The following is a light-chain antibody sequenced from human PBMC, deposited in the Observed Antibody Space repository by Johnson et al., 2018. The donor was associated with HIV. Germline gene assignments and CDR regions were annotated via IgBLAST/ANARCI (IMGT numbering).Light chain of an antibody. CDR1: SSNIGNNY. V-gene: IGLV1-51*01. Sequence: QSVLTQPPSVSAAPGQKVTISCSGSSSNIGNNYVSWYQQLPGTAPKLLIYDNNKRPSGIPDRFSGFKSGTSATLGITGLQTGDEADYYCGTWDGSLGVGHVFGTGTKVTVL. CDR3: GTWDGSLGVGHV. CDR2: DNN. J-gene: IGLJ1*01.